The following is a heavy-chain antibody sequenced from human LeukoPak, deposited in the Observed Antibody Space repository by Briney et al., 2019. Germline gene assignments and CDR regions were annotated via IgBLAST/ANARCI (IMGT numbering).Heavy chain of an antibody. D-gene: IGHD3-22*01. J-gene: IGHJ4*02. CDR1: GGSFRGYY. CDR3: ARSPHMDYYDSSGYF. CDR2: INHSGST. Sequence: PSETLSLTCAVYGGSFRGYYWSWIRQPPGKGLEWIGEINHSGSTNYNPSLKSRVTISVDTSKNQFSLKLSSVTAADTAVYYCARSPHMDYYDSSGYFWGQGTLVTVSS. V-gene: IGHV4-34*01.